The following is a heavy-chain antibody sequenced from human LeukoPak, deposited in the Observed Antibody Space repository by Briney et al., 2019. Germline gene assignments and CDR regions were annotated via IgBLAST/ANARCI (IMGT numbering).Heavy chain of an antibody. CDR3: ARGPGTYYYDSSGYYYFDY. V-gene: IGHV3-21*01. D-gene: IGHD3-22*01. CDR1: GFTFSSYS. J-gene: IGHJ4*02. CDR2: ISSSSSYI. Sequence: PGGSLRLSCAASGFTFSSYSMNWVRQAPGKGLEWVSSISSSSSYIYYADSVKGRFTISRDNAKNSLYLQMNSLRAEDTAVYYSARGPGTYYYDSSGYYYFDYWGQGTLVTVSS.